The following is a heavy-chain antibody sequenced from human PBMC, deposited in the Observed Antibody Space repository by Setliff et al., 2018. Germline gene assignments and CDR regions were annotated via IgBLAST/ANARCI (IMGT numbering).Heavy chain of an antibody. CDR3: ARGPSPTVTPSRLIYFYHMDV. J-gene: IGHJ6*03. CDR1: GDPFNAYG. CDR2: IIPVLGMT. D-gene: IGHD4-17*01. Sequence: ASVKVSCKASGDPFNAYGVSWVRQAPGQGLEWMGAIIPVLGMTDYAQKFQGRLTITADQSTTTVYMELSSLRFDDTALYYCARGPSPTVTPSRLIYFYHMDVWGTGTTVTV. V-gene: IGHV1-69*10.